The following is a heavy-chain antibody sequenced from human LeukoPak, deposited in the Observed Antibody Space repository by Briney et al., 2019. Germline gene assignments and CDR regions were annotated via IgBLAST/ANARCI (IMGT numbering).Heavy chain of an antibody. J-gene: IGHJ4*02. Sequence: SVKVSCKASGGTFTSYAISWVRQAPGQGLEWMGRIIPIFGTANYAQKFQGRVTITTDESTSTAYMELSSLRSEDTAVYYCAWGAMVVTPFDYWGQGTLVTVSS. CDR2: IIPIFGTA. CDR3: AWGAMVVTPFDY. D-gene: IGHD4-23*01. CDR1: GGTFTSYA. V-gene: IGHV1-69*05.